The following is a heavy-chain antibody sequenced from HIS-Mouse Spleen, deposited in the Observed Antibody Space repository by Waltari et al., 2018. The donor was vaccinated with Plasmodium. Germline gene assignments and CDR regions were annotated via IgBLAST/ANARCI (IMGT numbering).Heavy chain of an antibody. J-gene: IGHJ2*01. CDR3: ASSWYWYFDL. D-gene: IGHD6-13*01. V-gene: IGHV3-7*01. CDR1: DFTFGSYW. CDR2: IKQDGSEK. Sequence: EVQLVESGGGLLQPGGSLSLCCAASDFTFGSYWMSWVRQAPGKGLEWVANIKQDGSEKYYVDSVKGRFTISRDNAKNSLYLQMNSLRAEDTAVYYCASSWYWYFDLWGRGTLVTVSS.